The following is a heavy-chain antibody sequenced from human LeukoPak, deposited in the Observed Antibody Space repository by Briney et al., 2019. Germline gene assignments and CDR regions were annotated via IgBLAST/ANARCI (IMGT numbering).Heavy chain of an antibody. J-gene: IGHJ3*02. CDR2: IYYSGST. Sequence: SETLSLTCAVYGGSFSDYYWSWIRQPPGKGLEWIGYIYYSGSTNYNPSLKSRVTISVDTSKNQFSLKLSSVTAADTAVYYCARDDMRGVYAFDIWGQGTMVTVSS. D-gene: IGHD3-10*01. CDR3: ARDDMRGVYAFDI. V-gene: IGHV4-59*01. CDR1: GGSFSDYY.